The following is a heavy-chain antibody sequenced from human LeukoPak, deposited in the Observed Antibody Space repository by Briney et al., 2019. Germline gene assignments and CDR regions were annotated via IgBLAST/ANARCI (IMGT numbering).Heavy chain of an antibody. CDR1: GFTFSSYA. D-gene: IGHD3-22*01. J-gene: IGHJ3*02. Sequence: SLRXSCAASGFTFSSYAMSWVRQAPGKGLEWVSVTYTGGNSYYADSVKGRFIISRDISKNTLYLQMNSLRAEDSALYYCARGGRGSAAVVAPRSFDIWGQGTMVTVSS. V-gene: IGHV3-53*01. CDR2: TYTGGNS. CDR3: ARGGRGSAAVVAPRSFDI.